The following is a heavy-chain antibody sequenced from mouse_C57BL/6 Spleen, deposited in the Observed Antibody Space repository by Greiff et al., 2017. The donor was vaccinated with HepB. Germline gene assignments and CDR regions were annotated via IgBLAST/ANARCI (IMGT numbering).Heavy chain of an antibody. D-gene: IGHD1-1*01. J-gene: IGHJ1*03. Sequence: EVKLMESGGGLVKPGGSLKLSCAASGFTFSSYAMSWVRQTPEKRLEWVATISDGGSYTYYPDNVKGRFTISRDNAKNNLYLQMSHLKSEDTAMYYCARDESRITTVVNWYFDVWGTGTTVTVSS. CDR1: GFTFSSYA. V-gene: IGHV5-4*01. CDR3: ARDESRITTVVNWYFDV. CDR2: ISDGGSYT.